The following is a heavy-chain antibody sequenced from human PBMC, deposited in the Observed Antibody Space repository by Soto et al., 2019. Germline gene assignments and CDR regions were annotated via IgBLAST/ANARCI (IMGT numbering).Heavy chain of an antibody. D-gene: IGHD2-2*01. CDR2: IIPIFGTA. Sequence: VKVSCKASGGTFSSYAISWVRQAPGQGLEWMGGIIPIFGTANYAQKFQGRVTMTRNTSISTAYMELSSLRSEDTAVYYCARGTPDLYQWWWVPAAIIRYYYYGMDVWGQGTTVTVSS. CDR1: GGTFSSYA. CDR3: ARGTPDLYQWWWVPAAIIRYYYYGMDV. J-gene: IGHJ6*02. V-gene: IGHV1-69*13.